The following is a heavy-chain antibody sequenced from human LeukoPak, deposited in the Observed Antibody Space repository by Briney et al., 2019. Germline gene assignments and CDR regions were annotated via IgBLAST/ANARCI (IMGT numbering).Heavy chain of an antibody. Sequence: GGSLRLSCAASGFTFSSFSMNWVRQAPGKGLEWVSSISSSSSYIYYADSVKGRFTISRDNSNNMLYLQMNSLRAEDTAVYHCAVSKVYGSGTSNFFDYWGQGTLVTVSS. CDR2: ISSSSSYI. CDR3: AVSKVYGSGTSNFFDY. D-gene: IGHD3-10*01. J-gene: IGHJ4*02. CDR1: GFTFSSFS. V-gene: IGHV3-21*04.